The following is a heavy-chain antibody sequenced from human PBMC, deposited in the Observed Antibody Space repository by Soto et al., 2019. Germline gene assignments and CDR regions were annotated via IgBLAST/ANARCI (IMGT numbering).Heavy chain of an antibody. Sequence: QVQLVESGGGVVQPGRSLRLSCAASGFTFSSYGMHWVRQAPGKGLEWVAVIWYDGSNKYYADSVKGRFTISRDNSKNPLYLQINSLRAEDTAVYYCARVRDKSTAFDYWGQGTLVTVSS. V-gene: IGHV3-33*01. CDR2: IWYDGSNK. CDR1: GFTFSSYG. D-gene: IGHD2-15*01. J-gene: IGHJ4*02. CDR3: ARVRDKSTAFDY.